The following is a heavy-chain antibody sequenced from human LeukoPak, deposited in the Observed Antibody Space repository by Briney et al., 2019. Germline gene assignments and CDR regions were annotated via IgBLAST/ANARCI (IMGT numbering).Heavy chain of an antibody. CDR3: ARDVLVPAAYNWFDP. Sequence: SETLSLTCTVSGGSISSYYWGWIRQPAGKGLEWIGRIYTSGSTNYNPSLKSRVTMSVDTSKNQFSLKLSSVTAADTAVYYCARDVLVPAAYNWFDPWGQGTLVTVSS. CDR1: GGSISSYY. V-gene: IGHV4-4*07. J-gene: IGHJ5*02. D-gene: IGHD2-2*01. CDR2: IYTSGST.